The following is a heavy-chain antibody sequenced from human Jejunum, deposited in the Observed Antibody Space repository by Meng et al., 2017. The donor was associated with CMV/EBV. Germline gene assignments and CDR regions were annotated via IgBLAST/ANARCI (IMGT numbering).Heavy chain of an antibody. CDR2: IFYRGST. CDR1: SSSSY. V-gene: IGHV4-39*07. Sequence: SSSSYWGWIRQPPGKGLEWIGSIFYRGSTYYNPSLKSRVTISVDTSKNQFSLKLSSVTAADTAVYFCAREAVDYFTPGAFGGVDYWGQGTRVTVSS. J-gene: IGHJ4*02. D-gene: IGHD3-16*01. CDR3: AREAVDYFTPGAFGGVDY.